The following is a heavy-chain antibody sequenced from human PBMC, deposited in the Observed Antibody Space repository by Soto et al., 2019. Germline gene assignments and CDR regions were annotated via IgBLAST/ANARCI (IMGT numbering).Heavy chain of an antibody. CDR2: IYYGGST. CDR3: ETYRDYVYYFDY. D-gene: IGHD4-17*01. V-gene: IGHV4-39*01. CDR1: GASIGSSSYY. J-gene: IGHJ4*02. Sequence: SETLSLTCTVSGASIGSSSYYWGWIRQPPGRGLEWIGSIYYGGSTYSNPSLKSRVTISVDTSKNQFSLKLSSVTAADTAVYYCETYRDYVYYFDYWGQGTLFTVSS.